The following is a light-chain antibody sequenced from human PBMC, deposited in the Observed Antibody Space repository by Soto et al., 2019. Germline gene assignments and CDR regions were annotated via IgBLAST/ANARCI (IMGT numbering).Light chain of an antibody. Sequence: DIQMTQSPSTLSASVGDRVTITCRASQNIGSWLAWYQQKPGKAPKLLIYKASILDSVVPSRFGGNGSGTEFTLTISSLQPDDSSTYYCQQYDKYSPWAFGQGTKMEI. V-gene: IGKV1-5*03. CDR2: KAS. CDR3: QQYDKYSPWA. J-gene: IGKJ1*01. CDR1: QNIGSW.